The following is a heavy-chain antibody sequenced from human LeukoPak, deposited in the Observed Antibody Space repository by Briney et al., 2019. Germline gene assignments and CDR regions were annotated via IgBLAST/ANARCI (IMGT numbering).Heavy chain of an antibody. J-gene: IGHJ4*02. CDR1: GYTFTSYD. CDR2: MNPNSGNT. D-gene: IGHD6-13*01. Sequence: ASVKVSCKASGYTFTSYDINWVRQATGQGLEWMGWMNPNSGNTGYAQKFQGRVTITRNTSISTAYMELNSLRAEDTAVYYCAKDLRSSSWYKAFGFDYWGQGTLVTVSS. CDR3: AKDLRSSSWYKAFGFDY. V-gene: IGHV1-8*03.